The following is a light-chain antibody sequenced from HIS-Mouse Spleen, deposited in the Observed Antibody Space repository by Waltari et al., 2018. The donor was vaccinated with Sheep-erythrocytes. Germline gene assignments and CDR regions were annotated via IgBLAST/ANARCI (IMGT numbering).Light chain of an antibody. CDR2: KAS. V-gene: IGKV1-5*03. Sequence: DIQMTQSPSTLSASVGDRVTITCRASQSISSWLAWYPQKPGKAPKLLIYKASSLESGVPSRFSGSGSGTEFTLTIRSLQPDDFATYYCQQYNSYPLTFGGVTKVEIK. CDR1: QSISSW. J-gene: IGKJ4*01. CDR3: QQYNSYPLT.